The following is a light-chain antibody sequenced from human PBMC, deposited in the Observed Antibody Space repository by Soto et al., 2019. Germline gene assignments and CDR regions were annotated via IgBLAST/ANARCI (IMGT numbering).Light chain of an antibody. V-gene: IGKV3-20*01. J-gene: IGKJ4*01. CDR1: QTVGSSF. Sequence: IGFTQSPGTLSLAPGERAPLSRRASQTVGSSFLAWFQHKPGQAPRLLIYGASTRATGIPDRFSGSGSGTDFTLTINSLQSEDFAVYYCQHYHSWPLTFGGGAKVDIK. CDR3: QHYHSWPLT. CDR2: GAS.